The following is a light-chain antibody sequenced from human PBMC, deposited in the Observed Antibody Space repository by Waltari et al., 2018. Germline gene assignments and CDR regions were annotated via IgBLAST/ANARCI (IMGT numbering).Light chain of an antibody. CDR2: EAS. CDR3: QQFNDWTRT. V-gene: IGKV3-15*01. CDR1: QSISIN. Sequence: EVVMTQSPATLSVSQGERATLSCRASQSISINMVWYQQRPGQAPRLLIYEASMRATDIPARFSGSGSGTEFTLTISSVQSEDAAVYYCQQFNDWTRTFGQGTKVEIK. J-gene: IGKJ1*01.